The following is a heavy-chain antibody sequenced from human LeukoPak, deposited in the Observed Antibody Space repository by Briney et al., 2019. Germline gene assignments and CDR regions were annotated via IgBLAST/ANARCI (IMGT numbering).Heavy chain of an antibody. CDR2: IKEDGGRE. J-gene: IGHJ4*02. Sequence: GGSLRLSCAASGFAFSRSWMTWIRQAPGKGLEFVANIKEDGGRENFASSVKGRFTISRDNAKDSLYLQMNNLRVEDTAVCYCARDGGYSAFDYWGQGALVTVSS. D-gene: IGHD1-26*01. CDR1: GFAFSRSW. V-gene: IGHV3-7*01. CDR3: ARDGGYSAFDY.